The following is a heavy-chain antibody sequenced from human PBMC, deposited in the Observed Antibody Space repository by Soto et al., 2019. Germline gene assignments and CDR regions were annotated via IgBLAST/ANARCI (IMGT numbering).Heavy chain of an antibody. CDR3: ARGERYSYGRMDV. D-gene: IGHD5-18*01. V-gene: IGHV3-11*01. CDR2: ISSSGNTI. CDR1: RFTFNDYY. J-gene: IGHJ6*02. Sequence: PGGSLRLSCAASRFTFNDYYMTWIRQAPGKGLEWVSYISSSGNTIYYADSVKGRFTISRDNAKNSVYLQMNNLRAEDTAVYYCARGERYSYGRMDVWGQGTTVTVSS.